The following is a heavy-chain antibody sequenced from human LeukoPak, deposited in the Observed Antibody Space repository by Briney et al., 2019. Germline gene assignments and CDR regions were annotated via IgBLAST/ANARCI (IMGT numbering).Heavy chain of an antibody. Sequence: PSETLSLTCAVYGGSFSGYYWSWVRQPPGKGLEWIGEINHSGSTNYNPSLKSRVTISVDTSKNQFSLKLSSVTAADTAVYYCARRHYYDSSGASNAFDIWGQGTMVTVSS. V-gene: IGHV4-34*01. D-gene: IGHD3-22*01. J-gene: IGHJ3*02. CDR3: ARRHYYDSSGASNAFDI. CDR2: INHSGST. CDR1: GGSFSGYY.